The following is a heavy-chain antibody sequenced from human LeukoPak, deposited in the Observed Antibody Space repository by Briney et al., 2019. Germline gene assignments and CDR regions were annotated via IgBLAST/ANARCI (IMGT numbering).Heavy chain of an antibody. V-gene: IGHV4-34*01. CDR1: GGSFSGYY. J-gene: IGHJ4*02. CDR3: ARRRAAGTYKY. CDR2: INHSGST. Sequence: SETLSLTCAVYGGSFSGYYWSWIRQPPGKGLEWIGEINHSGSTNYNPSLKSRVTISVDTSKNQFSLKLSSVTAADTAVYYCARRRAAGTYKYWGQGTLVTVSS. D-gene: IGHD6-13*01.